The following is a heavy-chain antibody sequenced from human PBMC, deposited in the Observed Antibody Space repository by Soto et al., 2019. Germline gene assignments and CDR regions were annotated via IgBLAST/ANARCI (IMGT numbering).Heavy chain of an antibody. CDR2: IIPIFGTA. D-gene: IGHD6-13*01. Sequence: QVQLVQSGAEVKKPGSSVKVSCKASGGTFSSYAISWVRQAPGQGLEWMGGIIPIFGTANYAQKFQGRVTITADEYTSTAYMELSSLRSEDTAVYYCASRNAAAGDDYYYYGMDVWGQGTTVTVSS. V-gene: IGHV1-69*01. CDR1: GGTFSSYA. J-gene: IGHJ6*02. CDR3: ASRNAAAGDDYYYYGMDV.